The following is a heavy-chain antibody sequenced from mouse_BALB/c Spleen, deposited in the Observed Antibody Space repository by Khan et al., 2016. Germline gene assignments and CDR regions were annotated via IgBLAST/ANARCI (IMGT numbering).Heavy chain of an antibody. J-gene: IGHJ4*01. Sequence: QIQLVQSGPELKKPGETVKISCKASGYTFTNYGMNWVKQAPGKGLKWMGWINTYTGEPTYADDFKGRFAFSLETSASTAYLQINNLKNEDTATCFWSRGPTEAMDYWGQGTSVTVSS. CDR1: GYTFTNYG. CDR3: SRGPTEAMDY. V-gene: IGHV9-3-1*01. D-gene: IGHD1-1*01. CDR2: INTYTGEP.